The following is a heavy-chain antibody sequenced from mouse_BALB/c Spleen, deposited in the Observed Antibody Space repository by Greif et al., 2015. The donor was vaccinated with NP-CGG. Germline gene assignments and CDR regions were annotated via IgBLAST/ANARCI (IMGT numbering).Heavy chain of an antibody. CDR3: ARRTGPEAMDY. J-gene: IGHJ4*01. V-gene: IGHV1-84*02. Sequence: QVQLKEPGPELVKPGASVKISCKASGYTFTDYYINWVKQKPGQGLEWIGWLYPGSGNTKYNEKFKGKATLTVDTSSSSAYMQLSSLASEYTAVYFCARRTGPEAMDYWGQGTSVTVAS. CDR1: GYTFTDYY. D-gene: IGHD4-1*01. CDR2: LYPGSGNT.